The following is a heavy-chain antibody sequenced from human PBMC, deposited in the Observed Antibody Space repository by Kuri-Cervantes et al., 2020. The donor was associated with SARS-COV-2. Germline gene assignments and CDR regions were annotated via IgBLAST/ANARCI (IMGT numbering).Heavy chain of an antibody. CDR2: ISGSGGST. CDR3: ARDGDY. Sequence: GESLKISCEASTFTFSNYGMSWVRQAPGKGLEWVSGISGSGGSTHYADSVKGRFTISRDDSKNTLYLQMDSLRDDDTAVYYCARDGDYWGQGTLVTVSS. V-gene: IGHV3-23*01. CDR1: TFTFSNYG. J-gene: IGHJ4*02.